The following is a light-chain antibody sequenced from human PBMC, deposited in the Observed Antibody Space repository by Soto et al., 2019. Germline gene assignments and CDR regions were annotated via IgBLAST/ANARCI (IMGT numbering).Light chain of an antibody. J-gene: IGKJ1*01. CDR3: QQSYMTPWT. Sequence: DIQMTQSPSSLSASVGDRVTISCRASQTISWYLNWYQQKPGKAPKLLIYAASSLQSGVPSRYSGSGSGTDFTLTISSLQPEDTASYYCQQSYMTPWTFGQGTKVEIK. CDR1: QTISWY. CDR2: AAS. V-gene: IGKV1-39*01.